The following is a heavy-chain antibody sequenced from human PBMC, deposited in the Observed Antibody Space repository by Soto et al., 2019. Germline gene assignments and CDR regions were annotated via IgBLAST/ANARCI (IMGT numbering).Heavy chain of an antibody. Sequence: SETLSLTCTVSGGSMRNYFWTWIRQPPGKGLEWIGYIHYSGATSFFSSCNPSLRGRVTISEDTSKNQFSLKLLSVTSADTAVYYCARDTRYSSGVEPRIYYYYGMDVWGQGTTVTVS. D-gene: IGHD6-19*01. CDR3: ARDTRYSSGVEPRIYYYYGMDV. CDR1: GGSMRNYF. V-gene: IGHV4-59*01. J-gene: IGHJ6*02. CDR2: IHYSGAT.